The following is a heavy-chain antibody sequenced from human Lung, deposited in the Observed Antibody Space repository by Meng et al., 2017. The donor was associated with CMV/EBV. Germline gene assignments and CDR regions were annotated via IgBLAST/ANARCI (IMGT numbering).Heavy chain of an antibody. CDR3: AKETPVFGMVNASEP. CDR1: GFTFSGCA. Sequence: GGSXRLXCRGSGFTFSGCAMSWVRQSPGERLEWVAAISGGGGYTYFAESVKGRFTISRDNSENTVYLLIHSLRVEDTAVYYCAKETPVFGMVNASEPWGQGXLVTVSS. V-gene: IGHV3-23*01. J-gene: IGHJ5*02. CDR2: ISGGGGYT. D-gene: IGHD3-3*01.